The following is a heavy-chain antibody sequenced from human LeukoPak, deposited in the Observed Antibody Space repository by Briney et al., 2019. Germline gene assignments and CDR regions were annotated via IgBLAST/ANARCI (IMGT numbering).Heavy chain of an antibody. D-gene: IGHD5-12*01. J-gene: IGHJ4*02. CDR2: ISAYNGNT. CDR3: ARDEGYSGYDRIDY. CDR1: GYPFTSYG. V-gene: IGHV1-18*01. Sequence: ASVKVSCKASGYPFTSYGISWVRQAPGQGLEWMGWISAYNGNTNYAQKLQGRVTMTTDTSTSTAYMELRSLSSDDTAVYYCARDEGYSGYDRIDYWGQGTLVTVSS.